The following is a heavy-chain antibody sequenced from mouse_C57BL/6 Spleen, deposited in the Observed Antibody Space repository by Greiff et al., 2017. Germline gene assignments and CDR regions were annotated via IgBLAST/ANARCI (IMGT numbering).Heavy chain of an antibody. J-gene: IGHJ1*03. CDR2: FYPGSGSI. CDR1: GYTFTEYT. Sequence: VMLVESGAELVKPGASVKLSCKASGYTFTEYTIHWVKQRSGQGLEWIGWFYPGSGSIKYNEKFKDKATLTADKSSSTVYMELSRLTSEDSAVYFCARHEANWDGDWYFDVWGTGTTVTVSS. V-gene: IGHV1-62-2*01. CDR3: ARHEANWDGDWYFDV. D-gene: IGHD4-1*01.